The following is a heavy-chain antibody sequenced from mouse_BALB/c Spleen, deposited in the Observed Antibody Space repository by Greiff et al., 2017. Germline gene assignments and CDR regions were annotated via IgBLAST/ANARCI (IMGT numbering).Heavy chain of an antibody. V-gene: IGHV5-9-4*01. J-gene: IGHJ4*01. Sequence: EVQLQQSGGGLVKPGGSLKLSCAASGFTFSSYAMSWVRQSPEKRLEWVAEISSGGSYTYYPDTVTGRFTISRDNAKNTLYLEMSSLRSEDTAMYYCASWSDAMDYWGQGTSVTVSS. CDR3: ASWSDAMDY. CDR2: ISSGGSYT. CDR1: GFTFSSYA.